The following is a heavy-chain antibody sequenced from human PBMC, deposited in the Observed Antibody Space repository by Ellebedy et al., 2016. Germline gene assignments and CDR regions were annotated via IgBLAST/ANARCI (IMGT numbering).Heavy chain of an antibody. J-gene: IGHJ4*02. D-gene: IGHD1-26*01. Sequence: SETLSLTXTVSGYSISSGYYWGWIRQPPGKGLEWIGSIYHSGSTYYNPSLKSRVTISVDTSKNQFSLKLSSVTAADTAVYYCARHGWELPDYWGQGTLVTVSS. CDR3: ARHGWELPDY. CDR1: GYSISSGYY. V-gene: IGHV4-38-2*02. CDR2: IYHSGST.